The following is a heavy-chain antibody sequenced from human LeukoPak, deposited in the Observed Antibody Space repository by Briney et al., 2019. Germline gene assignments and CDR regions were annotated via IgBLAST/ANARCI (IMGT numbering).Heavy chain of an antibody. CDR3: ARDRQQLVRGDYFDY. V-gene: IGHV4-39*07. CDR2: IYYSGST. Sequence: SETLSLTCTVSGGSISGSSYYWVWIRQPPGKGLEWIGNIYYSGSTYYNPSLKSRVTMSVDTSKNQFSLKLSSVTAADTAVYYCARDRQQLVRGDYFDYWGQGTLVTVSS. CDR1: GGSISGSSYY. D-gene: IGHD6-13*01. J-gene: IGHJ4*02.